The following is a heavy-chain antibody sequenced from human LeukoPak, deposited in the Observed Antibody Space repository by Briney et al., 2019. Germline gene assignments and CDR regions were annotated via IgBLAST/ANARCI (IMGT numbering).Heavy chain of an antibody. CDR2: ISGGGDST. CDR3: AKLGCTGTFCYANY. D-gene: IGHD2-2*01. Sequence: GGSLRLSCAASGFTFNSYAMTWVRQTPGKGLEWVSVISGGGDSTDYADSMKGRFTISRDNSKNTLYLQMNSLRAEDTALYYCAKLGCTGTFCYANYWGQGTLVTVSS. CDR1: GFTFNSYA. V-gene: IGHV3-23*01. J-gene: IGHJ4*02.